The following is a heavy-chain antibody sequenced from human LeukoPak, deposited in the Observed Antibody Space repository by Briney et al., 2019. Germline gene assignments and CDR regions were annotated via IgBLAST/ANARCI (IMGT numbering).Heavy chain of an antibody. J-gene: IGHJ3*01. Sequence: PGGSLRLSCAGTGFTFSKYGMHWVRQAPGLGLEWVATVWYSGKTKYYSDSVKGRFTISRDNSRSTLYLQLTSLIAEDTALYYCASNGDDTEISVWGQGTLVTVSS. V-gene: IGHV3-33*01. CDR2: VWYSGKTK. D-gene: IGHD4-17*01. CDR3: ASNGDDTEISV. CDR1: GFTFSKYG.